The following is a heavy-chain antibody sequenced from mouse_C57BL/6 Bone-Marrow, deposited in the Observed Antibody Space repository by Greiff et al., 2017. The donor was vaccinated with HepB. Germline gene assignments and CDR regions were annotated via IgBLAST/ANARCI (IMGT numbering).Heavy chain of an antibody. CDR2: IYPGSGNT. CDR1: GYTFTDYY. V-gene: IGHV1-76*01. CDR3: ARDVFDY. Sequence: QVQLQQSGAELVRPGASVKLSCKASGYTFTDYYINWVKQRPGQGLEWIARIYPGSGNTYYNEKFKGKATLTAEKSSSTAYMQLSSLTSEDSAVYFFARDVFDYWGQGTTLTVSS. J-gene: IGHJ2*01.